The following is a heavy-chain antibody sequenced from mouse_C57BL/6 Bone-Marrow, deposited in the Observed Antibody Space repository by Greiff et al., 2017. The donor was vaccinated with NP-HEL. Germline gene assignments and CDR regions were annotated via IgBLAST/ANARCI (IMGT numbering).Heavy chain of an antibody. CDR1: GYTFTSYW. D-gene: IGHD2-2*01. CDR2: IDPSDSYT. Sequence: QVQLKQPGAELVRPGTSVKLSCKASGYTFTSYWMHWVKQRPGQGLEWIGVIDPSDSYTNYNQKFKGKATLTVDTSSSTAYMQLSSLTSEDSAVYYCARVSTMVKCFAYWGQGTLVTVSA. J-gene: IGHJ3*01. CDR3: ARVSTMVKCFAY. V-gene: IGHV1-59*01.